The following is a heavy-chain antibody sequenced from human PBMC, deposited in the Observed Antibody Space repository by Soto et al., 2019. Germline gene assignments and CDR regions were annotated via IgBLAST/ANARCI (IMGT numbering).Heavy chain of an antibody. CDR3: ARGKITGLFDY. CDR2: INHSGST. J-gene: IGHJ4*02. D-gene: IGHD2-8*02. V-gene: IGHV4-34*01. CDR1: GGSFSGYY. Sequence: PSETLSLTCAVYGGSFSGYYWTWIRQPPGTGLEWIGEINHSGSTNYNPSLKSRVTISVDTSKNQFSLKLTSVTAADTAVYYCARGKITGLFDYWGQGTPVTVSS.